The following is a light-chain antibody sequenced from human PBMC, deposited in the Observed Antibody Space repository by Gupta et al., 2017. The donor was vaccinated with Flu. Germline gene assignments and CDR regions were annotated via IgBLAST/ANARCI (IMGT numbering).Light chain of an antibody. Sequence: SVLTQPPSASGTPGPRVTSSCSGSSSNSGSKYVYWYQQRPGTAPKLLIYRNNQRPSGVPDRFSGSKSGTSASLAISGLRSEDEADYYCAAWDDSLSGPGVFGGGTKLTVL. CDR3: AAWDDSLSGPGV. V-gene: IGLV1-47*01. CDR1: SSNSGSKY. CDR2: RNN. J-gene: IGLJ3*02.